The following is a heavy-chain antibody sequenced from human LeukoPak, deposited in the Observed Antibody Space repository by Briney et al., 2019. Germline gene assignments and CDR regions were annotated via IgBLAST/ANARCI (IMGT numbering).Heavy chain of an antibody. Sequence: SETLSLTCTVSGGSISSYYWSWIRQPPGKGLEWIGYIYYSGSTNYNPSLKSRVTISVDTSKNQFSLKLSSVTAADTAVYYCAKEATRLRDLNWGQGTLVTVSS. CDR1: GGSISSYY. CDR2: IYYSGST. J-gene: IGHJ4*02. CDR3: AKEATRLRDLN. V-gene: IGHV4-59*01. D-gene: IGHD3-9*01.